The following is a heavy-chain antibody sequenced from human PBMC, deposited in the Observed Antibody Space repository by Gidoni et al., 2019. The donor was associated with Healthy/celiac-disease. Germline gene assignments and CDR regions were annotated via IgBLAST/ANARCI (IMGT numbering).Heavy chain of an antibody. J-gene: IGHJ5*02. CDR2: IYYSGSP. CDR1: GGSISSGCYY. Sequence: QVQLQESGTGLVKPSQTLSLTCTVSGGSISSGCYYWRWLHQHPGKGLEWIGYIYYSGSPYYHPSLKRRVTISVDTSKNPFSLKLSSVTAADTAVYSCARDSLRFGELFPWGQGTLVTVSS. CDR3: ARDSLRFGELFP. D-gene: IGHD3-10*01. V-gene: IGHV4-31*03.